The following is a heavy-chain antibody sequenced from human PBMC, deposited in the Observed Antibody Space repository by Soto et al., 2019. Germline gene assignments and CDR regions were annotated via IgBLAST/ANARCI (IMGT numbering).Heavy chain of an antibody. D-gene: IGHD3-22*01. CDR2: INAGNGNT. CDR1: GYTFTSYG. V-gene: IGHV1-3*01. J-gene: IGHJ6*02. Sequence: QIQLMQSGAEVKKPGASVKVSCKASGYTFTSYGIHWVRQAPGQRLEWTGWINAGNGNTKYSEKFQGRVTITRDTSASTAYLELSSLRSEDTAVYYCARDPNDSSAYYHLWYDGMDVGGQGTTVTVSS. CDR3: ARDPNDSSAYYHLWYDGMDV.